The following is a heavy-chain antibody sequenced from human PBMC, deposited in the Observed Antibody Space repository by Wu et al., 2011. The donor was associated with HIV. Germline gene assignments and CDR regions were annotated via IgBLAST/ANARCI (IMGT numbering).Heavy chain of an antibody. V-gene: IGHV1-69*14. D-gene: IGHD2-21*01. J-gene: IGHJ4*02. CDR3: ATRSRCDEDC. CDR2: IIPIFGTT. Sequence: QVQLVQSGAGVKKPGSSVKVSCKASGGTFSSYAINWVRQAPGQGLEWMGGIIPIFGTTNYAQKFRGRVSITADKSTSTAYMELSSLRSEDTAVYYCATRSRCDEDCWGQGTLVTVSS. CDR1: GGTFSSYA.